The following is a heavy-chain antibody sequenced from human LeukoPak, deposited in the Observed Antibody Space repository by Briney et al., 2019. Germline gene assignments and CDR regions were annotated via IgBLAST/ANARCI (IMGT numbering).Heavy chain of an antibody. D-gene: IGHD3-3*02. J-gene: IGHJ4*02. Sequence: SQTLSLTCAISGDSVSSDSAAWYWIRQSPSRGLEWLGRTYYRSKWYNGYALSVEGRIVIKTDTSKNQFSLQLNSVTPEDTAVYFCARLAKGLFDYWGQGTLVTVSS. CDR1: GDSVSSDSAA. V-gene: IGHV6-1*01. CDR3: ARLAKGLFDY. CDR2: TYYRSKWYN.